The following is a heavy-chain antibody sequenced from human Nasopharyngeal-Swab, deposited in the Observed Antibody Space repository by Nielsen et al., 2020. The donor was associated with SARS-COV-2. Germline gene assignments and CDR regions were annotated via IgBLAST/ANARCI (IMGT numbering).Heavy chain of an antibody. V-gene: IGHV4-30-2*01. CDR2: ISHSGST. J-gene: IGHJ3*02. Sequence: SETLSLTCTVSGGSISSAGYSWSWIRQPPGKGLEWIGSISHSGSTYYNPSLKSRVTISVDRSKNQFSLKLSSVTAADTAVYYCARHGGNSVGDAFDIWGQGTMVTVSS. CDR3: ARHGGNSVGDAFDI. D-gene: IGHD4-23*01. CDR1: GGSISSAGYS.